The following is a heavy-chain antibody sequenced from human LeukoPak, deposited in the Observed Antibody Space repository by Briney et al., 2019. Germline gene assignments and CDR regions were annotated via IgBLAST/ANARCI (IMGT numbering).Heavy chain of an antibody. J-gene: IGHJ3*02. Sequence: SETLSLTCAVYGGSFSGYYWSWIRQPPGKGLEWIGEINHSGSTNYNPSLKSRVTISVDTSKNQFSLKLSSVTAADTAVYYCARGRGSPPLKHRRIAAQAAFGIWGQGTMVTVSS. V-gene: IGHV4-34*01. CDR1: GGSFSGYY. CDR2: INHSGST. D-gene: IGHD6-25*01. CDR3: ARGRGSPPLKHRRIAAQAAFGI.